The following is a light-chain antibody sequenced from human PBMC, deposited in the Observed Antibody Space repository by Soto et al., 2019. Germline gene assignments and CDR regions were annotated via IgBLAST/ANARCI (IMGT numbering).Light chain of an antibody. CDR2: GAS. V-gene: IGKV3-20*01. CDR1: QSASSTY. Sequence: VLTQSPGTLSLSPGERATLSCRASQSASSTYLAWYQQKPGQAPRLLIYGASSRATGIPDRFSGSGSGTDFTLTISRLEPEDFAVYYCQQFGSSPRTFGQGTKVEI. J-gene: IGKJ1*01. CDR3: QQFGSSPRT.